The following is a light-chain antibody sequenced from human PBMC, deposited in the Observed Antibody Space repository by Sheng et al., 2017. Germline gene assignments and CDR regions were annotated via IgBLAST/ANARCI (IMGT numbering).Light chain of an antibody. J-gene: IGKJ4*01. CDR3: QQLHIYPLT. CDR2: AAS. CDR1: QDIRTY. V-gene: IGKV1-9*01. Sequence: DIQLTQSPSFLSASVGDRVTITCQASQDIRTYLAWNQQKPGKAPEVLIYAASTLQGGVPSRFSGSGSGTEFTLTISSLQPEDFGTYYCQQLHIYPLTFGGGTKVEIK.